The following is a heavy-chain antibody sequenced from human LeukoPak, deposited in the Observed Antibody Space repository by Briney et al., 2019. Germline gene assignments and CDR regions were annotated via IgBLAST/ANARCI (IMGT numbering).Heavy chain of an antibody. Sequence: SVKVSCKASGGTFSSYAISWVRQAPGQGLEWMGRVIPILGIANYAQKFQGRVTMTRDTSISTAYMELSRLRSDDTAVYYCARMYYDFWSGYLGYYGMDVWGQGTTVTVSS. D-gene: IGHD3-3*01. CDR3: ARMYYDFWSGYLGYYGMDV. CDR1: GGTFSSYA. J-gene: IGHJ6*02. CDR2: VIPILGIA. V-gene: IGHV1-69*04.